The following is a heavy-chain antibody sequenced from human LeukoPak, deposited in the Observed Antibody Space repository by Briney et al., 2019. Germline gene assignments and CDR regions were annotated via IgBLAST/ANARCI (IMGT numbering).Heavy chain of an antibody. V-gene: IGHV4-34*01. CDR3: ARDSYRIVVVVAATEVCNWFDP. CDR2: INHSGST. J-gene: IGHJ5*02. Sequence: SETLSLTCAVYGGSFSGYYWSWIRQPPGKGLEWIGEINHSGSTNYNPSLKSRVTISVDTSKNQFSLKLSSVTAADTAVYYCARDSYRIVVVVAATEVCNWFDPWGQGTLVTVSS. D-gene: IGHD2-15*01. CDR1: GGSFSGYY.